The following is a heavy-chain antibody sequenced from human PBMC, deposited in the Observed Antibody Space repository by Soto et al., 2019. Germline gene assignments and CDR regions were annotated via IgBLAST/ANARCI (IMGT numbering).Heavy chain of an antibody. D-gene: IGHD6-19*01. CDR3: VRGEGGWETY. Sequence: EVQLMESGGGLVQPGGSLRLSCAASGFTFSSYCMHWVRQAPGKGLVWVARINSDGSSTSYADSVKGRFTISRDNTKNTLYLQMKSLRAEDTAVYYCVRGEGGWETYWGQGTLFTVSS. CDR1: GFTFSSYC. V-gene: IGHV3-74*01. CDR2: INSDGSST. J-gene: IGHJ4*02.